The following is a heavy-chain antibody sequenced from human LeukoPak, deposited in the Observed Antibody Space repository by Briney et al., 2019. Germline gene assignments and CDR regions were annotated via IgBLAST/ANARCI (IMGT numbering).Heavy chain of an antibody. J-gene: IGHJ6*03. CDR2: IKQDGSEK. V-gene: IGHV3-7*01. CDR3: ARVSAAAGTYYYYYMDV. CDR1: GFTFSSYW. Sequence: GGSLRLSCAASGFTFSSYWMSWVRQAPGKGLEWVANIKQDGSEKYYVDSVKGRFTIFRDNAKNSLYLQMNSLRAEDTAVYYCARVSAAAGTYYYYYMDVWGKGTTVTVSS. D-gene: IGHD6-13*01.